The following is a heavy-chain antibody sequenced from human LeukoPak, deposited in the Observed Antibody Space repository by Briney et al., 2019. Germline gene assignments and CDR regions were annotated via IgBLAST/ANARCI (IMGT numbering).Heavy chain of an antibody. CDR3: AKDFCSGGSCYSLNY. V-gene: IGHV3-15*01. CDR1: GFTFSNAW. J-gene: IGHJ4*02. Sequence: PGGSLRLSCAASGFTFSNAWMSWVRQAPGKGLEWVGRIKSKTDGGTTDYAAPVKGRFTISRDNSKNTLYLQMNSLRAEDTAVYYCAKDFCSGGSCYSLNYWGQGTLVTVSS. D-gene: IGHD2-15*01. CDR2: IKSKTDGGTT.